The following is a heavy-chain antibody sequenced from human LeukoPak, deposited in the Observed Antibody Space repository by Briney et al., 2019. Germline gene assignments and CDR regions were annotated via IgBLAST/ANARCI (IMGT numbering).Heavy chain of an antibody. CDR1: GFTSTNYA. CDR3: AKGAYDYIEMGYFDS. D-gene: IGHD5-12*01. J-gene: IGHJ4*02. V-gene: IGHV3-23*01. Sequence: GGSLRLSCAASGFTSTNYAMNWVRQAPGKGLEWVSILIGSSGSTDYADSVKGRFTISRDTSKNTLFLQMNSLRAEDTAIYYCAKGAYDYIEMGYFDSGGQGTLVTVSS. CDR2: LIGSSGST.